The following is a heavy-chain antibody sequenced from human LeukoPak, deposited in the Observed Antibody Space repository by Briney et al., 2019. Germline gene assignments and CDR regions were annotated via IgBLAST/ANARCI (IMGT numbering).Heavy chain of an antibody. CDR2: INLSGST. CDR3: ASTDCSGGSCYSGPLRY. J-gene: IGHJ4*02. Sequence: PSETLSLTCAVYGGYFSGYYWSWIRQPPGKGLEWIGGINLSGSTNYYPSLKSRVTISVDTSKNQFSLKLSSVTAADTAVYYCASTDCSGGSCYSGPLRYWGQGTLVTVSS. CDR1: GGYFSGYY. V-gene: IGHV4-34*01. D-gene: IGHD2-15*01.